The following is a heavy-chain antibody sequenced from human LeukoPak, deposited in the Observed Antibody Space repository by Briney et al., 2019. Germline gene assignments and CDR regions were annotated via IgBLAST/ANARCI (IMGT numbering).Heavy chain of an antibody. D-gene: IGHD3-10*01. Sequence: GGSLRLSCAASGFTFSTYDLHWVRQAPGKGLEWVAVISSDGSYKYYADSVKGRFTISRDNSKNTLYLQMNSLRVEDTAVYYCARRGSTIVRGVIMGPDYWGQGTLVTVSS. J-gene: IGHJ4*02. CDR1: GFTFSTYD. V-gene: IGHV3-30*03. CDR2: ISSDGSYK. CDR3: ARRGSTIVRGVIMGPDY.